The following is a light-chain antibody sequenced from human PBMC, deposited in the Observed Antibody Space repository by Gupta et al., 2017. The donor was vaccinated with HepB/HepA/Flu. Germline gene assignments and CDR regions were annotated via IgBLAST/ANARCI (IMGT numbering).Light chain of an antibody. Sequence: QSALTQTRSVSGSPGQPVTISWTENSSDVGGYNYVCWYQQHPGNAPKLMIYDVSKWPSGCPDRFSGSKSANTASLTISGLQAEDEADYYCCSYAGSYTFDVVFGGGTKLTVL. CDR1: SSDVGGYNY. CDR2: DVS. CDR3: CSYAGSYTFDVV. J-gene: IGLJ2*01. V-gene: IGLV2-11*01.